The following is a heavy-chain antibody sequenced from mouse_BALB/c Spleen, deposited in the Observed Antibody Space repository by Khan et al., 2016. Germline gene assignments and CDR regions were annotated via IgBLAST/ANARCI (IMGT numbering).Heavy chain of an antibody. D-gene: IGHD2-14*01. CDR1: GYSITSDYA. CDR3: ARYRYDDYFDY. J-gene: IGHJ2*01. CDR2: ISYSGST. Sequence: EVQLVESGPGLVKPSQSLSLTCTVTGYSITSDYAWNWIRQFPGNKLEWMGYISYSGSTSYNPSLKSRISITRDTSKNQFFLQLNSVTTEDTATYYCARYRYDDYFDYWGQGTTLTVSS. V-gene: IGHV3-2*02.